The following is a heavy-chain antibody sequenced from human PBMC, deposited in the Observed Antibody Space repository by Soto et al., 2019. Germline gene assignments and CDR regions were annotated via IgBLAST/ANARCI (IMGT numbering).Heavy chain of an antibody. V-gene: IGHV4-39*01. Sequence: SETLSLTCTVSGGSISSSSYYWGWIRPPPGKGLEWIGSIYYSARTYYNPSLKSRLTISVDTSKHQFSLKLSSVTAADTAVYYCARQSAVAGNWFDPWGQGTLVTVSS. D-gene: IGHD6-19*01. CDR2: IYYSART. CDR3: ARQSAVAGNWFDP. J-gene: IGHJ5*02. CDR1: GGSISSSSYY.